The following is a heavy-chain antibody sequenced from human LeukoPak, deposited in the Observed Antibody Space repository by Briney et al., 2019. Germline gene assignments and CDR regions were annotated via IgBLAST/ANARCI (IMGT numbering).Heavy chain of an antibody. D-gene: IGHD1-26*01. CDR1: GFTFSSYA. Sequence: GGSLRLSCAVSGFTFSSYAMSWVRQAPGKGLEWVSAISGSGGSTYYADSVKGRFTISRDNSKNTLYLQMNSLRAEDTAVYYCAKDSLEWELPSPYYFDYWGQGTLVTVSS. V-gene: IGHV3-23*01. CDR3: AKDSLEWELPSPYYFDY. J-gene: IGHJ4*02. CDR2: ISGSGGST.